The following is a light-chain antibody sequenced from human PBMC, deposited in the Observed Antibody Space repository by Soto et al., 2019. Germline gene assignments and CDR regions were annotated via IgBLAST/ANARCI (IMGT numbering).Light chain of an antibody. V-gene: IGKV3-15*01. CDR3: QQYKKWPLT. Sequence: EVVMTQSPATLSVSPGERATLSCRASQSVTSNLGWYQQIPGRAPRLLIYYASTRATGIPARFSGSGSGTEFTLTISSLQSEDSAVYYCQQYKKWPLTFGGGTKV. CDR2: YAS. CDR1: QSVTSN. J-gene: IGKJ4*01.